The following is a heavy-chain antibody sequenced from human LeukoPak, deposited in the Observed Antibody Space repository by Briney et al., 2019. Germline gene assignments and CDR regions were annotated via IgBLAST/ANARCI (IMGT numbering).Heavy chain of an antibody. CDR1: DASISSTSW. D-gene: IGHD2-8*02. J-gene: IGHJ4*02. Sequence: SETLSLTCAVSDASISSTSWWTWVRQPPGKGLEWIGEIYHSGSTNYNPSLKSRVTISVDESENQFSLQLTSVTAADTAVYSCARGGTGHFDYWGQGTLVTVSS. V-gene: IGHV4-4*02. CDR3: ARGGTGHFDY. CDR2: IYHSGST.